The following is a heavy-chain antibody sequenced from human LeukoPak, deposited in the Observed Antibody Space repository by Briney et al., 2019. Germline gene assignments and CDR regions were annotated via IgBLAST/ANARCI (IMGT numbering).Heavy chain of an antibody. J-gene: IGHJ5*02. CDR3: ARGSRSLTIFGVVIRGNWFDP. V-gene: IGHV1-18*01. D-gene: IGHD3-3*01. CDR1: GYTFTSYG. CDR2: ISAYNGNT. Sequence: GASVKVSCKASGYTFTSYGISWVRQAPGQGLEWMGWISAYNGNTNYAQKLQGRVTMTTDTSTSTAYMELRSLRSDDTAVYYCARGSRSLTIFGVVIRGNWFDPWGQGTLVTVSS.